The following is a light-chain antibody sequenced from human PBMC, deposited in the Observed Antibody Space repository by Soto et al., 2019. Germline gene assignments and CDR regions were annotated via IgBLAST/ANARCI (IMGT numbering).Light chain of an antibody. V-gene: IGKV1-33*01. Sequence: DIQMTQSPSSLSASVGDRVTITCQASQDISNYLNWYQQKAGKAPKVLIYGGSNFETGVPSRFSGGESGTDFTFTISSLQPEDTATYVCQQYDKFPYTFAQGTKVDIK. CDR3: QQYDKFPYT. CDR2: GGS. CDR1: QDISNY. J-gene: IGKJ2*01.